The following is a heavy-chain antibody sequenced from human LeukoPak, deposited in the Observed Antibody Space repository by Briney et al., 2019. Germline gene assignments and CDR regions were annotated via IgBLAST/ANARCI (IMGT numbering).Heavy chain of an antibody. J-gene: IGHJ4*02. CDR2: INHSGNT. CDR1: GGSFSGYY. D-gene: IGHD2-21*01. V-gene: IGHV4-34*01. Sequence: SETLSLTCAVYGGSFSGYYWSWIRQPPGKGLEWIVEINHSGNTNYNPSLKSRVTISVDTSKNQFSLKLSSVTAADTAVYYCVRGRGVVHYWGQGTLVTVSS. CDR3: VRGRGVVHY.